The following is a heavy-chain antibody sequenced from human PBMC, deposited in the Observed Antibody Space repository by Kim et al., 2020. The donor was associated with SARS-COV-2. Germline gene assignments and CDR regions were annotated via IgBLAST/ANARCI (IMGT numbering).Heavy chain of an antibody. CDR2: IWYDGSNK. CDR3: AREWLSDTAMDLYYYYGMDV. D-gene: IGHD5-18*01. Sequence: GGSLRLSCAASGFTFSSYGMHWVRQAPGKGLEWVAVIWYDGSNKYYADSVKGRFTISRDNSKNTLYLQMNSLRAEDTAVYYCAREWLSDTAMDLYYYYGMDVWGQGTTVTVSS. V-gene: IGHV3-33*01. CDR1: GFTFSSYG. J-gene: IGHJ6*02.